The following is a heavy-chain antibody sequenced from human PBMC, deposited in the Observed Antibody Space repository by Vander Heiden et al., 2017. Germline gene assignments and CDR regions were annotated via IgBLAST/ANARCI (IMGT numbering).Heavy chain of an antibody. D-gene: IGHD6-19*01. CDR1: GFTFDDYG. CDR2: INWNGGST. CDR3: ARDRSSGWYDAFDI. Sequence: EVQLVESGGGVVRPGGSLRLCCAASGFTFDDYGMGWVRQAPGKGLEWVSGINWNGGSTGYADAVKGRFTISRDNAKNSLYLQMNSLRAEDTALYYCARDRSSGWYDAFDIWGQGTMVTVSS. J-gene: IGHJ3*02. V-gene: IGHV3-20*04.